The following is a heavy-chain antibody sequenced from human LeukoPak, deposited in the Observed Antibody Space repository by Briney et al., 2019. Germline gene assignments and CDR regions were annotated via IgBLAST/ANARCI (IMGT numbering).Heavy chain of an antibody. V-gene: IGHV3-23*01. CDR1: GFTFSSYV. D-gene: IGHD5-18*01. J-gene: IGHJ5*02. CDR3: AKARGLDTAMA. Sequence: AGGSLRLSCAASGFTFSSYVMSWVRQAPGKGLEWVSAISGSGGSTYYADSVKGRFTISRDNSKNTLYLQMNSLRAEDTAVYYCAKARGLDTAMAWGQGTLVTVSS. CDR2: ISGSGGST.